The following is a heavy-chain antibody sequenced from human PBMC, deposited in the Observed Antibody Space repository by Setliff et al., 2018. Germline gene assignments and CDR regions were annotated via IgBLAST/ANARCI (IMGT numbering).Heavy chain of an antibody. CDR2: IRSKAYGGTT. V-gene: IGHV3-49*04. D-gene: IGHD2-2*02. CDR3: TRSPYQLLYFYYYYYMDV. CDR1: GFTFGDYA. J-gene: IGHJ6*03. Sequence: PGGSLRLSCTASGFTFGDYAMSWVRQAPGKGLEWVGFIRSKAYGGTTEYAASVKGRFTISRDDSKSIAYLQMNSLKTEDTAVYYCTRSPYQLLYFYYYYYMDVWGKGTTVTVSS.